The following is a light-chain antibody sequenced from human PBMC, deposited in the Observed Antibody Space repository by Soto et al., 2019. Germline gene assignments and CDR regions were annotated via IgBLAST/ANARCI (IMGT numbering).Light chain of an antibody. CDR3: SSYTSSSTLLYV. CDR1: SSDVGGYNY. V-gene: IGLV2-14*01. Sequence: QSALTQPASVSGSPGQSITISCTGTSSDVGGYNYVSWYQQHPGKAPKLMIYDVSNRPSGVSNRFSGSKSGNTASLTISGLQAEDEADYYCSSYTSSSTLLYVCGTGTQLTVL. J-gene: IGLJ1*01. CDR2: DVS.